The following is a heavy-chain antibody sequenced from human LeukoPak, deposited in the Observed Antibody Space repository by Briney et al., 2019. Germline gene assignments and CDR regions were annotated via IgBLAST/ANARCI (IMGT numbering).Heavy chain of an antibody. Sequence: GGSLRLSCAASGLTFSRSSMNWVRQAPGKGLEWVSSISSGSSYIYYADSVKGRFTISRDNAKNSLYLQMNSLRAEDTAVYYCARLSGPGSGWTTLDYWGQGTLVTVSS. CDR3: ARLSGPGSGWTTLDY. J-gene: IGHJ4*02. V-gene: IGHV3-21*01. CDR1: GLTFSRSS. D-gene: IGHD6-19*01. CDR2: ISSGSSYI.